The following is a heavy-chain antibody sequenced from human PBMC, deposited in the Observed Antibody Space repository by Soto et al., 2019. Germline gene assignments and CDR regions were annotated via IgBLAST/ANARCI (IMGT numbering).Heavy chain of an antibody. V-gene: IGHV3-43*01. CDR3: AKDSYDILTGQKRYFDS. CDR1: GFTFNAYT. CDR2: ISWDGGIT. Sequence: GGSLRLSCAASGFTFNAYTMHWVRQAPGKGLEWVSLISWDGGITYYGDSVKGRFTVSRDNSDNSLYLQMTSLRSDDTAFYYCAKDSYDILTGQKRYFDSCGKGTLVTVSS. D-gene: IGHD3-9*01. J-gene: IGHJ4*02.